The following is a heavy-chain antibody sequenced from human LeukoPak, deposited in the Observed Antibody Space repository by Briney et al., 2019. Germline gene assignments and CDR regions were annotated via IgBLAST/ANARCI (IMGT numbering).Heavy chain of an antibody. CDR2: INPSGGST. CDR1: GYTFTSYY. D-gene: IGHD3-9*01. Sequence: VASVKVSCKASGYTFTSYYMHWVRQAPGQGLEWMGIINPSGGSTSYAQKFQGRVTMTRDMSTSTVYMGLSSLRSEDTAVYYCARGDILTGFPNWFDPWGQGTLVTVSS. J-gene: IGHJ5*02. V-gene: IGHV1-46*01. CDR3: ARGDILTGFPNWFDP.